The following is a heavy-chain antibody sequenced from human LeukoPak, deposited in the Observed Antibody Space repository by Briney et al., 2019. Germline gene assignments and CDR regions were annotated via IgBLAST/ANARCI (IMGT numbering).Heavy chain of an antibody. CDR1: GGSISSYY. Sequence: SETLSLTCTVSGGSISSYYWSWIRQPPGKGLEWIGYIYYSGSTNYNPSLKSRVTISVDTSKNQFSLKLSSVTAADTAVYYCASGVVTTRTFDYWGQGTLVTVSS. CDR3: ASGVVTTRTFDY. J-gene: IGHJ4*02. V-gene: IGHV4-59*01. D-gene: IGHD3-3*01. CDR2: IYYSGST.